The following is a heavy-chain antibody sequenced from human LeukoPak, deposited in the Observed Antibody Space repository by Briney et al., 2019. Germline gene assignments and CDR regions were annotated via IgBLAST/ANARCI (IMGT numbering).Heavy chain of an antibody. CDR1: GFTFSSYA. CDR2: VSATGYTT. Sequence: GGSLRLSCAASGFTFSSYAMSWVRQAPGKGLEWVSYVSATGYTTSYADSVKGRFTISRDNSKNTLYLQMNSLRAEDTAVYYCAKDLVVRGVISAFDIWGQGTMVTVSS. V-gene: IGHV3-23*01. J-gene: IGHJ3*02. CDR3: AKDLVVRGVISAFDI. D-gene: IGHD3-10*01.